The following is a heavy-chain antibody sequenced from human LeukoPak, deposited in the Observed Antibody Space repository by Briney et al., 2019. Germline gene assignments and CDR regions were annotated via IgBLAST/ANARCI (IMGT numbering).Heavy chain of an antibody. CDR2: INPNSGDT. Sequence: ASVKVSCKASGYTFTVYYMHWVRQAPGQGLEWMGRINPNSGDTKYARNFQGRVTMTRDTSIDTAYMDLSSLRSADTAVYYCARVGFERPRSSITVVRGVIRPNAFDLWGQGTMVTVSS. D-gene: IGHD3-10*01. CDR1: GYTFTVYY. J-gene: IGHJ3*01. CDR3: ARVGFERPRSSITVVRGVIRPNAFDL. V-gene: IGHV1-2*02.